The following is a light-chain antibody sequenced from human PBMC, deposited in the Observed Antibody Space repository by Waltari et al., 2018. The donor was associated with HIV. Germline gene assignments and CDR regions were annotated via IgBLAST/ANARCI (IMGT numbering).Light chain of an antibody. CDR1: SSDIGAYNH. J-gene: IGLJ3*02. CDR2: DVT. CDR3: SSYTASNTLWV. Sequence: QSALTQPASVSGSRGQSIPMSCTGTSSDIGAYNHVSWFQQRPGKAPKLIIYDVTDRPSGVSKRFSGSKSGITASLTISGLQADDEGDYYCSSYTASNTLWVFGGGTKLTVL. V-gene: IGLV2-14*03.